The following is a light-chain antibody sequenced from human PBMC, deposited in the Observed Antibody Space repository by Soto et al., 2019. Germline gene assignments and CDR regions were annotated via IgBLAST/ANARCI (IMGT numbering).Light chain of an antibody. Sequence: QSALTQPASVSGSPGQWITISCTGTSSDVGGYNYVSWYQQHPGKAPKLMIYEVSNRPSGVSNRFSGSKSGNTASLTISGLQAEDEADYYCSSYTSSSTLLYVFGTGTKLTVL. J-gene: IGLJ1*01. CDR3: SSYTSSSTLLYV. V-gene: IGLV2-14*01. CDR1: SSDVGGYNY. CDR2: EVS.